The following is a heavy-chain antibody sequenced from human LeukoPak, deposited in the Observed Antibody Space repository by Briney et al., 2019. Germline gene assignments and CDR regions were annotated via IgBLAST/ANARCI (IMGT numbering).Heavy chain of an antibody. V-gene: IGHV4-31*03. CDR2: IYYSGST. Sequence: SETLSLTCTVSGGSISSGGYYWSWIRRHPGKGLEWIGYIYYSGSTYYNPSLKSRVTISVDTSKNQFSLKLSSVTAADTAVYYCPRIYYDILTGSAHYYYYMDVWGKGTTVTVSS. D-gene: IGHD3-9*01. J-gene: IGHJ6*03. CDR1: GGSISSGGYY. CDR3: PRIYYDILTGSAHYYYYMDV.